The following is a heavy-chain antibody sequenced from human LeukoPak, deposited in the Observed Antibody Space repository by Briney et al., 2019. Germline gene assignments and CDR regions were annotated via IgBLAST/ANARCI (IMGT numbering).Heavy chain of an antibody. CDR1: GLSFRSYA. CDR2: IRGIGGTT. D-gene: IGHD6-19*01. Sequence: GGSLRLSCAASGLSFRSYAMSWVRQAPGKGLEWVSRIRGIGGTTYYTDSVKGRFTISRDNPKNTLYLQMNSLRAEDTAVYYCAKHVIAVAGTGLYHFEHWGQGTLVTVSS. CDR3: AKHVIAVAGTGLYHFEH. J-gene: IGHJ4*02. V-gene: IGHV3-23*01.